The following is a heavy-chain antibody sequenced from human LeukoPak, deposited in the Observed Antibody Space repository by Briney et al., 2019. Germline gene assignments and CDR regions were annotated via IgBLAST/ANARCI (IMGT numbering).Heavy chain of an antibody. CDR1: GGTFSSYA. V-gene: IGHV1-69*06. CDR3: ARTRTVTYSGPIDY. Sequence: ASVKVSCKSSGGTFSSYAISWVRQAPGQGLEWMGGIIPIFGTANYAQKFQGRVTITADKSTSTAYMELSSLRSEDTAVYYCARTRTVTYSGPIDYWGQGTLVTVSS. J-gene: IGHJ4*02. CDR2: IIPIFGTA. D-gene: IGHD4-17*01.